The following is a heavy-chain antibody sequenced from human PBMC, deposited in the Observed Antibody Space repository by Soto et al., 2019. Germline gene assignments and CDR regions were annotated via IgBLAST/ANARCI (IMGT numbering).Heavy chain of an antibody. Sequence: PGGSLRLSCAASGFTFSDYYMSWIRQAPGKGLEWVSDISSSGSIIYYADSVKGRFTISRDNAKNSLYLQMNSLRAEDTAVYYCARVNGYYYYGMDVWGQGTTLTVSS. J-gene: IGHJ6*02. CDR3: ARVNGYYYYGMDV. CDR1: GFTFSDYY. D-gene: IGHD3-22*01. CDR2: ISSSGSII. V-gene: IGHV3-11*01.